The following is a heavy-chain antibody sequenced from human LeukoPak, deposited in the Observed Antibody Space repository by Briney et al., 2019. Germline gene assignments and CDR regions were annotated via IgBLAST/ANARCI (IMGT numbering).Heavy chain of an antibody. CDR1: GYTFTSYG. CDR3: ARGLAAPKGLGIEY. V-gene: IGHV1-18*01. Sequence: VASVKVSCKASGYTFTSYGISWVRQAPGQGLEWMGWISAYNGDTNYAQNLQGRVTMTTDTSTTTAYMQLRSLRSDDTAVYYCARGLAAPKGLGIEYWGQGTLVTVSS. CDR2: ISAYNGDT. D-gene: IGHD6-13*01. J-gene: IGHJ4*02.